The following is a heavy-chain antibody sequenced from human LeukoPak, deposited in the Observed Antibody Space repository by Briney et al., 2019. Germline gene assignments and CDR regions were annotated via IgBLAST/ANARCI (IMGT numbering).Heavy chain of an antibody. CDR3: ARKTLKGGPQALDI. D-gene: IGHD2-15*01. Sequence: SETLSLTCTVSGGSISSGDYYWSWIRQPPGKGLEWTGYIYYSGSTYYNPSLKSRVTISVDTSKNQFSLKLSSVTAADTAVHYCARKTLKGGPQALDIWGQGTMVTVSS. CDR2: IYYSGST. J-gene: IGHJ3*02. V-gene: IGHV4-30-4*01. CDR1: GGSISSGDYY.